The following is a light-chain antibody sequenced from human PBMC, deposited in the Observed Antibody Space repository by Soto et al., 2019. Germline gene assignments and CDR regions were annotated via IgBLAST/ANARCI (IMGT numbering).Light chain of an antibody. CDR3: QQYNGYSTT. CDR1: QSISTY. CDR2: GAS. Sequence: TQSPATLSLSPGTRATLSCRASQSISTYIAWYQQKRGQSPKLLIYGASSMATVIPARFSGSGSGTEFTLSIGSLQSEDFAVYYCQQYNGYSTTFGQGTKVDIK. V-gene: IGKV3D-15*01. J-gene: IGKJ1*01.